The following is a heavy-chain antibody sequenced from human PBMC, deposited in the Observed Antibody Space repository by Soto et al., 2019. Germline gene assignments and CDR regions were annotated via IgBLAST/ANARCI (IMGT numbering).Heavy chain of an antibody. CDR3: AKDAVVVVPAVIRNWFDP. D-gene: IGHD2-2*01. J-gene: IGHJ5*02. Sequence: GGSLRLSCAASVFSFSSYGMSLVRQAPGKGLEWVSGISGFWDSTYYADSVKGRFTISRDNSENTLYLQMNSLRAEDTAVYFCAKDAVVVVPAVIRNWFDPWGQGTQVTVSS. V-gene: IGHV3-23*01. CDR1: VFSFSSYG. CDR2: ISGFWDST.